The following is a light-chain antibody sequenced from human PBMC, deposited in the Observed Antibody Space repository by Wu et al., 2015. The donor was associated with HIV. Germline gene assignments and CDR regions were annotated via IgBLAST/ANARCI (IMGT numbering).Light chain of an antibody. CDR2: DAS. V-gene: IGKV3-11*01. Sequence: EIVLTQSPATLALSPGERATLSCRASQSITVSLAWYQQTPGQAPRLLIYDASNRATGIPARFSGSGSGTDFTLTISSLEPEDFAIYYCQQRRSWPVTFGGGTKVEIK. CDR1: QSITVS. CDR3: QQRRSWPVT. J-gene: IGKJ4*01.